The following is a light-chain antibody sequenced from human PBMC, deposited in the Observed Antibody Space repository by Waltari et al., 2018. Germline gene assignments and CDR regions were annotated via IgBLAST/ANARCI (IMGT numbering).Light chain of an antibody. V-gene: IGLV2-23*02. CDR1: SSNVGSYNF. J-gene: IGLJ2*01. CDR3: CSYAGMSNVV. Sequence: QSALTQPASVSGSPGQSITFSCSGISSNVGSYNFVPWYQQNPGKAPMLMIYGVPKRPAGVSNRFSGAKSGNTATLTSFGLQAEDEGYYYCCSYAGMSNVVFGGGTKLTVL. CDR2: GVP.